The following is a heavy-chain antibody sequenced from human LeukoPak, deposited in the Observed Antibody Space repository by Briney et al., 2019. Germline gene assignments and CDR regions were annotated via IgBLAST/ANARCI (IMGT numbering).Heavy chain of an antibody. J-gene: IGHJ3*02. CDR1: GFTFSSYG. CDR2: ISYDGSNK. D-gene: IGHD3-10*01. CDR3: AKLWFDLDAFDI. V-gene: IGHV3-30*18. Sequence: PGRSLRLSCAASGFTFSSYGMHWVRQAPGKGLEWVAVISYDGSNKYYADSVKGRFTISRDNSKNTLYLQMNSLRAEDTAVYYCAKLWFDLDAFDIWGQGTMVTVSS.